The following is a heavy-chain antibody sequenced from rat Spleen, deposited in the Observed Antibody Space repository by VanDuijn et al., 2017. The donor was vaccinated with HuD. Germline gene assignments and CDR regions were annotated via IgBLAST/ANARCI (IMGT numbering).Heavy chain of an antibody. CDR3: AVAGYGY. CDR1: GFTFSDYY. D-gene: IGHD4-3*01. J-gene: IGHJ2*01. Sequence: EVQLVESDGGLVQPGRSLKLSCAASGFTFSDYYMAWVRQAPKKGLEWVATISYDGSSTYYPDSVKGRFTISRDNAKSTLYLQMNSLRSEDTATYYCAVAGYGYWGQGVMVTVSS. CDR2: ISYDGSST. V-gene: IGHV5-7*01.